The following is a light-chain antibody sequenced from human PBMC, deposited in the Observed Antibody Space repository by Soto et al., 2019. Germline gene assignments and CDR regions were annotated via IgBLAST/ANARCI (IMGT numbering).Light chain of an antibody. Sequence: EIVLTQSPDTLSLSPGERATLSCRASQSVSRNYLAWYQQKPGQAPRLLINGASSRPTGIADRFSGSGSGTDFTLTISRLEPEDFAVYYCQQYSSSPLTFGGGTKVEIK. V-gene: IGKV3-20*01. CDR2: GAS. J-gene: IGKJ4*01. CDR1: QSVSRNY. CDR3: QQYSSSPLT.